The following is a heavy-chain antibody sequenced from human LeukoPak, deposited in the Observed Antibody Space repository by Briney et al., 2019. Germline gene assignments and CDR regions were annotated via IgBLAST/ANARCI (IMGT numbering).Heavy chain of an antibody. CDR1: GGSISSGGYY. V-gene: IGHV4-30-2*01. D-gene: IGHD6-19*01. J-gene: IGHJ4*02. CDR3: ARVLLSGWRLTFDY. CDR2: IYHSGST. Sequence: SETLSLTCTVSGGSISSGGYYWSWIRQPPGKGLEWIGYIYHSGSTYYNPSLKSRVTISVDRSKNQFSLKLSSVTAADTAVYYCARVLLSGWRLTFDYWGQGTLVTVSS.